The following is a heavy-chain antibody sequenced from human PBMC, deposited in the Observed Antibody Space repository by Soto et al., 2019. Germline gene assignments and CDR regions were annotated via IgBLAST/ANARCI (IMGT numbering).Heavy chain of an antibody. CDR3: ARLTGYSSGCLDY. V-gene: IGHV4-30-2*01. CDR1: GGSISSGGYS. D-gene: IGHD6-19*01. CDR2: IYHSGST. Sequence: PSETLSLTCAVSGGSISSGGYSWSWIRQPPGKGLEWIGYIYHSGSTYYNPSLKSRVTISVDTSKNQFSLKLSSVTAADTAVYYCARLTGYSSGCLDYWGQGTLVTVSS. J-gene: IGHJ4*02.